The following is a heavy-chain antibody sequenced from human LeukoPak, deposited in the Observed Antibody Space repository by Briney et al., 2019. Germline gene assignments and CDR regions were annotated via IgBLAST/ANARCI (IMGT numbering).Heavy chain of an antibody. D-gene: IGHD1-1*01. J-gene: IGHJ4*02. V-gene: IGHV3-7*01. Sequence: PGESLRLSCAASGFTFSSYAMSWVRQTPGKGLQWVATIKQDGSEKYYVDSVKGRLTTSRDNAKKSLSLQMNSLTAEDTAVYYCVIRSFQERNAWNPERDWGQGTLVTVSS. CDR1: GFTFSSYA. CDR3: VIRSFQERNAWNPERD. CDR2: IKQDGSEK.